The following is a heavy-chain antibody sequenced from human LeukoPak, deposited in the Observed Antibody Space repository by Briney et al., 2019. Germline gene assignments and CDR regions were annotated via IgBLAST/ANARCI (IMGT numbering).Heavy chain of an antibody. CDR2: VSGNGGST. CDR1: GFIFSSYV. D-gene: IGHD3-22*01. V-gene: IGHV3-23*01. J-gene: IGHJ6*02. Sequence: GGSLRLSCAASGFIFSSYVMSWVRQAPGKGLEWVSSVSGNGGSTYYADSVKGRFTISRDNSKNTLYLQMNSLRAEDTAVYYCARTYYYDSSGYPTYYGMDVWGQGTTVTVSS. CDR3: ARTYYYDSSGYPTYYGMDV.